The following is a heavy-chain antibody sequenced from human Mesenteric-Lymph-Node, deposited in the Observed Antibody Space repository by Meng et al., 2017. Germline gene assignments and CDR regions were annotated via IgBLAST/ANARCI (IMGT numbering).Heavy chain of an antibody. CDR2: IYYSGST. Sequence: SETLSLTCTVSGGYISSYYWSWIRQPPGKGLEWIGYIYYSGSTNYNPSLKSRVTISVDTSKNQFSLKLSSVTAADTAVYYCARDQFPPNDGYNYWGQGTMVTVSS. J-gene: IGHJ3*01. D-gene: IGHD5-24*01. CDR1: GGYISSYY. CDR3: ARDQFPPNDGYNY. V-gene: IGHV4-59*01.